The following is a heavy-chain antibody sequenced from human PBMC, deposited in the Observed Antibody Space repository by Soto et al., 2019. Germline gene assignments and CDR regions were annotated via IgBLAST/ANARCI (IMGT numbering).Heavy chain of an antibody. J-gene: IGHJ4*02. CDR3: ATAISSPFSNFDS. CDR1: GFTFSTYW. CDR2: IKEDASEK. V-gene: IGHV3-7*01. Sequence: PGGSLRLSCVASGFTFSTYWMTWVRQAPGMGLEWVAGIKEDASEKVYVDSVKGRFSISRDNAKNSLYLQLNSLRAEDTAVYYCATAISSPFSNFDSWGQGSLVTVSS. D-gene: IGHD2-2*01.